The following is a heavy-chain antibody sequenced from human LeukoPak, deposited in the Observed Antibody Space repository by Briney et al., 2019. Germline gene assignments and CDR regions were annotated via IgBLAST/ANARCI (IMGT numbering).Heavy chain of an antibody. J-gene: IGHJ5*02. Sequence: GGSLRLSCTASGFTFSRYAMHWVRQAPGKGLEYVSGISTNGGGTYYADSVKDRFTISRDNSKNTLYLQMSSLRAEDTAVYYCVKGGSYSSSSDLDPWGQGTLVTVSS. V-gene: IGHV3-64D*09. CDR3: VKGGSYSSSSDLDP. CDR1: GFTFSRYA. D-gene: IGHD6-6*01. CDR2: ISTNGGGT.